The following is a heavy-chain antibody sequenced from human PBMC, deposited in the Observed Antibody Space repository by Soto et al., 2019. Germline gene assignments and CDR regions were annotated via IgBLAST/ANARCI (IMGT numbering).Heavy chain of an antibody. CDR2: IYGNDDK. J-gene: IGHJ4*02. D-gene: IGHD3-22*01. CDR1: GFSLTTNRVA. Sequence: SGPTRVNPTQTLTLTRTFSGFSLTTNRVAVGWIRQPPGKALEWLALIYGNDDKEYSPSLKSRLTIIKDTSKNQVALTVTNMDPVDTATYYCAHRPYYYYDSSGYYFHWGQGTLVTVSS. V-gene: IGHV2-5*01. CDR3: AHRPYYYYDSSGYYFH.